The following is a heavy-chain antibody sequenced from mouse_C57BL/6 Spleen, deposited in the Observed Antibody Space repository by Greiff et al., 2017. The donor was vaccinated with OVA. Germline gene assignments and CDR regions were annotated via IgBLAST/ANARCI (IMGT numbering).Heavy chain of an antibody. CDR1: GYTFTDYY. D-gene: IGHD2-1*01. CDR2: INPNNGGT. Sequence: VQLQQSGPELVKPGASVKISCKASGYTFTDYYMNWVKQSHGKSLEWIGDINPNNGGTSYNQKFKGKATLTVDKSSSTAYMELRSLTSEDSAVYYCASLYGNYEGYWGQGTTLTVSS. V-gene: IGHV1-26*01. CDR3: ASLYGNYEGY. J-gene: IGHJ2*01.